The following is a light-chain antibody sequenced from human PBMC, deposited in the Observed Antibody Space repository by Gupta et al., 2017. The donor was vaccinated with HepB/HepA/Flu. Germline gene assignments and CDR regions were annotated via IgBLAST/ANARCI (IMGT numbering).Light chain of an antibody. CDR3: AAWDVNLNVLV. Sequence: FVLTQPPSASGTPGQRVTISCSGSRSNIGSNSVNWYQQLPGTTPKLLIFSDNQRPSGVPDRFSGSKSGTSASLAISGLQADDEADYYCAAWDVNLNVLVFGGGTKLTVL. J-gene: IGLJ2*01. V-gene: IGLV1-44*01. CDR1: RSNIGSNS. CDR2: SDN.